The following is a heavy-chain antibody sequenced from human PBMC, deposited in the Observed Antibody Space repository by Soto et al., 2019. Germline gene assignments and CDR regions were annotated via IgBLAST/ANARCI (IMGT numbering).Heavy chain of an antibody. Sequence: ASVKVSCKASGYTFTDYYLHWVRQAPGQGLEWMGWMDPNSGGTQHARKLQGRVTMTRDTSTSTAYMELSRLKSDDTAIYYCARDSPLTTGWFDPWGQGTLVTVSS. J-gene: IGHJ5*02. CDR1: GYTFTDYY. CDR2: MDPNSGGT. D-gene: IGHD4-17*01. V-gene: IGHV1-2*07. CDR3: ARDSPLTTGWFDP.